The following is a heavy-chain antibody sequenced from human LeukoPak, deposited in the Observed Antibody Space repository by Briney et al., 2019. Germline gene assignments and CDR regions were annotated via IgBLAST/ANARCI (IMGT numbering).Heavy chain of an antibody. Sequence: ASVKVSCKASGYTFTGYYMHWVRQAPGQGLEWMGWINPNSGGTNYAQKFQGRVTMTRDASISTAYMELSRLRSDDTAVYYCARVPTVTTYYFDYWGQGTLVTASS. CDR3: ARVPTVTTYYFDY. J-gene: IGHJ4*02. D-gene: IGHD4-11*01. V-gene: IGHV1-2*02. CDR1: GYTFTGYY. CDR2: INPNSGGT.